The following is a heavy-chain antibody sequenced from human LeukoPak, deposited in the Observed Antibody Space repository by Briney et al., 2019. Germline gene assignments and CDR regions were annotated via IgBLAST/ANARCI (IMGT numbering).Heavy chain of an antibody. CDR2: ISSSSGHI. J-gene: IGHJ4*02. V-gene: IGHV3-21*01. CDR3: ARDPGTVADPYFDY. D-gene: IGHD6-19*01. CDR1: GFTFSSYN. Sequence: GGSLRLSCAASGFTFSSYNMNWVRQPPGKGLGWVSSISSSSGHIHYVDSVKGRFTISRDNANNSLYLQMNSLRDEDTAVYYCARDPGTVADPYFDYWGQGSLVTVSS.